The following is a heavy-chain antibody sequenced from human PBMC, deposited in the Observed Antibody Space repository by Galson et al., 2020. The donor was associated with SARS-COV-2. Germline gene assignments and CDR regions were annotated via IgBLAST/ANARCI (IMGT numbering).Heavy chain of an antibody. CDR2: IYYSGGT. J-gene: IGHJ4*02. D-gene: IGHD2-15*01. V-gene: IGHV4-39*01. CDR1: GDSIRGSSDY. CDR3: ARQWDAYSRFEY. Sequence: LETLSLTCTVSGDSIRGSSDYWSWIRQPPGKGLEWIGSIYYSGGTYYSPSLKSRVTISVDTSRSQFSLTLKSVTAADTAVYYCARQWDAYSRFEYWGQGTLVTVSS.